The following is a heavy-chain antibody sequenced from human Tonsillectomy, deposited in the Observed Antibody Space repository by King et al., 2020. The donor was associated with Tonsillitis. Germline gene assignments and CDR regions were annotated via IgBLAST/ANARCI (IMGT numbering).Heavy chain of an antibody. V-gene: IGHV4-39*07. CDR3: ARHNGDYPSDAFDI. CDR1: GGSISSSSHY. J-gene: IGHJ3*02. CDR2: ICYSGST. D-gene: IGHD4-17*01. Sequence: QLQESGPGLVKPSETLSLTCTVSGGSISSSSHYWGWIRQPPGKGLGGIGSICYSGSTYYNSSLKSRVTISVDTSKNQFSLKLSSVTAADTAVYYCARHNGDYPSDAFDIWGQGTMVTVSS.